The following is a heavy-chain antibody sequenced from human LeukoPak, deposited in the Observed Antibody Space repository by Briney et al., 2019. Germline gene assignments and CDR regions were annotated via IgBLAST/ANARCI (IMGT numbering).Heavy chain of an antibody. CDR2: INHSGNT. CDR1: GGSFSGYY. CDR3: ARGQGYYDSSGYYYFDH. J-gene: IGHJ4*02. V-gene: IGHV4-34*01. D-gene: IGHD3-22*01. Sequence: SETLSLTCAVYGGSFSGYYWSWIRQPPGKRLEWIAEINHSGNTNYNPSLKSRVTISVDTSKNQFSLRLKSVTAADTAVYYCARGQGYYDSSGYYYFDHWGQGTLVTVSS.